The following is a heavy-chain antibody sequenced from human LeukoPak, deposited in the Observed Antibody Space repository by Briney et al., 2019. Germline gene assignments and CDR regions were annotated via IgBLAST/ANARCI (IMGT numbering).Heavy chain of an antibody. CDR3: AEMGDTAMVH. Sequence: PGGSLRLSCAASGSTFSSYSMNWVRQAPGKGLEWVSSISSSSSYIYYADSVKGRFTISRDNAKNSLYLQMNSLRAEDTAVYYCAEMGDTAMVHWGQGTLVTVSS. CDR2: ISSSSSYI. V-gene: IGHV3-21*01. D-gene: IGHD5-18*01. J-gene: IGHJ4*02. CDR1: GSTFSSYS.